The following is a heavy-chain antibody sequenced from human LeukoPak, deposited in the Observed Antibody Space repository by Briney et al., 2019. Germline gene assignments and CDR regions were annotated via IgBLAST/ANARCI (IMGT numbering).Heavy chain of an antibody. CDR2: IYYSGST. V-gene: IGHV4-59*01. CDR1: GGSISSYY. D-gene: IGHD3-10*01. CDR3: ARSGVILLNWFDP. Sequence: SETLSLTCTVSGGSISSYYWSWIRQPPGKGLEWIGYIYYSGSTNYNPSLKSRVTISVDTSKNQFSLKLSSVTAADTTVYYCARSGVILLNWFDPWGQGTLVTVSS. J-gene: IGHJ5*02.